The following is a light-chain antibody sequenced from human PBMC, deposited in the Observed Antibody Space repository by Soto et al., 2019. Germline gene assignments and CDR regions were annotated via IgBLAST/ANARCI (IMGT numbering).Light chain of an antibody. CDR2: SNN. Sequence: QSVLTQPPSASGTPGQRVTISCSGSSSNINWYQQLPGTAPKLLIYSNNQRPSGVPDRFSGSKSGTSASLAISGLQSEDEADYYWAAWDDRLNGWVFGGGTQLTVL. J-gene: IGLJ3*02. V-gene: IGLV1-44*01. CDR1: SSNI. CDR3: AAWDDRLNGWV.